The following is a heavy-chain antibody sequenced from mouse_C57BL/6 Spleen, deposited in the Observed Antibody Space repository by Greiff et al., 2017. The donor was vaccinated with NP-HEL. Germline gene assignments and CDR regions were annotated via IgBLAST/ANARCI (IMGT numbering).Heavy chain of an antibody. J-gene: IGHJ2*01. CDR1: GFTFSDYG. Sequence: EVQLVESGAGLVQPGASLKLSCAASGFTFSDYGMHWVRQAPEKGLEWVAYISSGSSTTYYADTLQGRFTISRDNAENTLFLQMTSLRSEETAVYYCARWKFLIPFDYWGQGTTLTVSS. D-gene: IGHD1-2*01. CDR2: ISSGSSTT. V-gene: IGHV5-17*01. CDR3: ARWKFLIPFDY.